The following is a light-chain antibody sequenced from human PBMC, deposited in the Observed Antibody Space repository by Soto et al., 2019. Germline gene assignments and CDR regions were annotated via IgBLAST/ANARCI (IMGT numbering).Light chain of an antibody. J-gene: IGLJ1*01. V-gene: IGLV2-14*03. CDR1: SSDIGAFTF. CDR3: SSYTTSSTHV. Sequence: QSALTQPASVSGSPGQSITISCTGTSSDIGAFTFVSWYQQHPGKVPKLMIFDVNRRPSGVSARFSGSKSGNTASLTISGLQAEDEGDYYCSSYTTSSTHVCGSGTKVTVL. CDR2: DVN.